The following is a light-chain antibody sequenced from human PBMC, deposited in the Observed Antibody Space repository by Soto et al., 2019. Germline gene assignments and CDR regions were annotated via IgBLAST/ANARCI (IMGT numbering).Light chain of an antibody. Sequence: EILMTQSPATLSVSPGEGLTLSCRASQSISRTLAWYQQRPGQAPRLLIYDASTRATGVPARFSGSGSGTEFTLTISSLQSEDFAVYYCQQYNNWPPAWTFGQGTKVDIK. CDR2: DAS. V-gene: IGKV3-15*01. J-gene: IGKJ1*01. CDR1: QSISRT. CDR3: QQYNNWPPAWT.